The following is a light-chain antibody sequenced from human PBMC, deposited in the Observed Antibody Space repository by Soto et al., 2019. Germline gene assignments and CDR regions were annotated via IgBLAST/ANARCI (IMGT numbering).Light chain of an antibody. J-gene: IGKJ4*01. Sequence: IQMTQSPSAMSASVGDRVTITCRASQSITTYLNWYHHKAGKAPRLLIYAASSLQSGVPSRFSGSGSGTDFTLTISSLQPEDFATYYCQQSYITPLTFGGGTKVDI. CDR1: QSITTY. CDR2: AAS. CDR3: QQSYITPLT. V-gene: IGKV1-39*01.